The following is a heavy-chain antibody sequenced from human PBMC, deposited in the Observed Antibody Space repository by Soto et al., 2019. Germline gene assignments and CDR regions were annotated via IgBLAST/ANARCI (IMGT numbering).Heavy chain of an antibody. CDR1: GYSFTNYW. Sequence: GESLKISCQGSGYSFTNYWINWVRQMPGRGLELMGKIDPTDSFTNYSPSFQGHVSISADKSISTAYLQWTSLKASDTAMYYCARQRGAATHAFDLWGQGTMVTVSS. J-gene: IGHJ3*01. V-gene: IGHV5-10-1*01. CDR3: ARQRGAATHAFDL. CDR2: IDPTDSFT. D-gene: IGHD3-16*01.